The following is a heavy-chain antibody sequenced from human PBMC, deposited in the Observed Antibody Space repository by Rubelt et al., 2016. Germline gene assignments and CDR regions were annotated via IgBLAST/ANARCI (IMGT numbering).Heavy chain of an antibody. D-gene: IGHD1-26*01. CDR2: IYYSGST. CDR1: GGSISISSYY. Sequence: QLQLQESGPGLVKPSETLSLTCTVSGGSISISSYYWGWIRQSQGKGLEWIGRIYYSGSTYYNPSLKGRVTISVDTSKNQFSLKLSSGTAADTAVYYCARHWSGSYDYWGQGTLVTVSS. J-gene: IGHJ4*02. V-gene: IGHV4-39*01. CDR3: ARHWSGSYDY.